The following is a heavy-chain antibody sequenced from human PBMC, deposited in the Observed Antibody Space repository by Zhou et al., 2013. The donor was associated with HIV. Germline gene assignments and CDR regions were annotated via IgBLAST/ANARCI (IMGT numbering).Heavy chain of an antibody. D-gene: IGHD3-3*01. CDR3: AREALRFLEWPNYFDY. J-gene: IGHJ4*02. CDR2: INGYDGNP. Sequence: QVQLVQSGAEVKKPGASVKVSCKASGYTFTTYGISWVRQAPGQGLEWMGWINGYDGNPTYAQNLQGRVTMTTDTSTSTAYLELRSLTSDDTAVYYCAREALRFLEWPNYFDYWGQGTLVTVSS. CDR1: GYTFTTYG. V-gene: IGHV1-18*01.